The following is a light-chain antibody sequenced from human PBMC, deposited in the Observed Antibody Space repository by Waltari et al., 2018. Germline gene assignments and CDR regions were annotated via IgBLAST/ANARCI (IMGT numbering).Light chain of an antibody. CDR1: QNIDNY. Sequence: DIQMTQSPSSLSASVGDRVIITCRASQNIDNYLNWYQQKPGKAPKLLIYASSNLQSGVPSRFSGDGSGTDFTLTINTLQPADFATYYCQQSSSSPITFGPGTKVDVK. CDR2: ASS. CDR3: QQSSSSPIT. J-gene: IGKJ3*01. V-gene: IGKV1-39*01.